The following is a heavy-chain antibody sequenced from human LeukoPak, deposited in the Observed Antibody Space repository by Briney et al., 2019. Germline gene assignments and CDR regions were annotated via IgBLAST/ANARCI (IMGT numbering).Heavy chain of an antibody. J-gene: IGHJ4*02. Sequence: GASVKVSCKASGYTFTGYYMHWVRQAPGQGLEWMGWINPNSGGTNYAQKFQGRVTMTRDTSISTAYMELSRLRSDDTAVYYCASRPDLCSSTSCPFDYWGQGTLVTASS. V-gene: IGHV1-2*02. CDR2: INPNSGGT. CDR1: GYTFTGYY. D-gene: IGHD2-2*01. CDR3: ASRPDLCSSTSCPFDY.